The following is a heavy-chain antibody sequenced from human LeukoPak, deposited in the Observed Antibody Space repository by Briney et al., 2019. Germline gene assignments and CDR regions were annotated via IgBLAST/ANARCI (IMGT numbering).Heavy chain of an antibody. Sequence: ASVRVSCKASGYTFSGYYIHWVRQARGHGLEWMGWINPNNGGTNYAQNFQGRVTMTRDTSISTAYMDLNTLRSDDTAVYYCARPGTSLASGWLGTWGQGTLVTVSS. J-gene: IGHJ5*02. D-gene: IGHD3-10*01. CDR1: GYTFSGYY. V-gene: IGHV1-2*02. CDR2: INPNNGGT. CDR3: ARPGTSLASGWLGT.